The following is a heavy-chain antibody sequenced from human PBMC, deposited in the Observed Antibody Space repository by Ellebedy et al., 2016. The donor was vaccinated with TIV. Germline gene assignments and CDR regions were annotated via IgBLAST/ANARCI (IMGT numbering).Heavy chain of an antibody. CDR3: AKEIGSGSYRAPLSY. Sequence: GESLKISCAASGFTFSSYAMSWVRQAPGKGLEWVSAISGSGGSTYYADSVKGRFTISRDNSKNTLYLQMNSLRAEDTAVYYCAKEIGSGSYRAPLSYWGQGTLVTVSS. CDR2: ISGSGGST. J-gene: IGHJ4*02. V-gene: IGHV3-23*01. CDR1: GFTFSSYA. D-gene: IGHD3-10*01.